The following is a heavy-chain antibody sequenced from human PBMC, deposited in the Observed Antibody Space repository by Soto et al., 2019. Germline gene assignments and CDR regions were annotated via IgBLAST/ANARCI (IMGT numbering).Heavy chain of an antibody. V-gene: IGHV3-48*02. D-gene: IGHD4-17*01. J-gene: IGHJ4*02. CDR2: ISSSSTI. CDR3: VRGTYGGSYYFDY. Sequence: EVQLVESGGGLVQPGGSLRLSCAASGFTFSSYSMNWVRQAPGKGLEWISYISSSSTIYYADSVKGRFTISRDNAKNSLYLQMNSLRDEGTAVYYCVRGTYGGSYYFDYWGQGTLVTVSS. CDR1: GFTFSSYS.